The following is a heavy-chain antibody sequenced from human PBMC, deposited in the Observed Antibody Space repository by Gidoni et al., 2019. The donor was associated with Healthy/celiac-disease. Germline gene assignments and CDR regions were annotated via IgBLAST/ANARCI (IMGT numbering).Heavy chain of an antibody. CDR2: IYYSGST. J-gene: IGHJ5*02. Sequence: GLEWIGSIYYSGSTYYNPSLTSRVTISVDTSKNQFSLKLSSVTAADTAVYYCALHVYCSGGSCYTSNLNWFDPWGQGTLVTVSS. CDR3: ALHVYCSGGSCYTSNLNWFDP. V-gene: IGHV4-39*01. D-gene: IGHD2-15*01.